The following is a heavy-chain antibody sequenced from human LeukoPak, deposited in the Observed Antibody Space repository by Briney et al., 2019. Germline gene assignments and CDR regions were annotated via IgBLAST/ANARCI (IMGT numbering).Heavy chain of an antibody. D-gene: IGHD6-13*01. CDR1: GFTFSNYA. V-gene: IGHV3-30-3*01. Sequence: GGSLRLSCAASGFTFSNYAMHWVRQAPGKGLEWVAVISYDGNDKNNADSVKGRFTISRDNSKNTLHLQTNSLRAEDTAVYYCARDGDRGAAGYYFDYWGQGILVTVSS. CDR3: ARDGDRGAAGYYFDY. CDR2: ISYDGNDK. J-gene: IGHJ4*02.